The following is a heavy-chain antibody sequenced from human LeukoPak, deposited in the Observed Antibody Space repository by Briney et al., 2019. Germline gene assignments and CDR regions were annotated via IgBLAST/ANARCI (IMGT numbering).Heavy chain of an antibody. D-gene: IGHD6-19*01. J-gene: IGHJ4*02. CDR2: INPNSGGT. CDR1: GYTFTGYY. CDR3: ARDPPKAVAGTHTGNDY. Sequence: GASVKVSCKASGYTFTGYYMHWVRQAPGEGLEWMGWINPNSGGTNYAQKFQGRVTMTTDTSTSTAYMELRSLRSDDTAVYYCARDPPKAVAGTHTGNDYWGQGTLVTVSS. V-gene: IGHV1-2*02.